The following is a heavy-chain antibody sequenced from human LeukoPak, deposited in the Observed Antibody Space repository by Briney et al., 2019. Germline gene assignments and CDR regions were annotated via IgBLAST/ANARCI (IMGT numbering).Heavy chain of an antibody. V-gene: IGHV1/OR15-1*04. CDR2: INPNSGGT. CDR3: ARDREVQLWFFDY. D-gene: IGHD5-18*01. CDR1: GYIFTDYY. J-gene: IGHJ4*02. Sequence: ASVKVSCKDSGYIFTDYYMHWVRQAPGQELGWMGRINPNSGGTNYAQKFQGRVTMTRDTSISTAYMELSSLRSEDTAVYYCARDREVQLWFFDYWGQGTLVTVSS.